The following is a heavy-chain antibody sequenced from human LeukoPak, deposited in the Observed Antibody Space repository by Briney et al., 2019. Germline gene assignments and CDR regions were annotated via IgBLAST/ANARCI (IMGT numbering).Heavy chain of an antibody. CDR2: INHSGIT. D-gene: IGHD1-26*01. V-gene: IGHV4-39*07. CDR3: ARGVGKKWEF. J-gene: IGHJ4*02. CDR1: GGSVSSGSYY. Sequence: PSETLSLTCTVSGGSVSSGSYYWSWIRQPPGKGLEWIGEINHSGITNYNPSLKSRVTISIDTSNNNQFSLRVSSVTAADTAVYYCARGVGKKWEFGGQGTLVTVSS.